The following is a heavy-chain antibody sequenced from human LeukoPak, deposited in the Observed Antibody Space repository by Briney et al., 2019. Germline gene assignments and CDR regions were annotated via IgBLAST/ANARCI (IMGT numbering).Heavy chain of an antibody. CDR1: GGSISSSGYC. D-gene: IGHD6-19*01. CDR2: IYTSGST. J-gene: IGHJ4*02. Sequence: SETLSLTCTVSGGSISSSGYCWGWIRQPPGKGLEWIGRIYTSGSTNYNPSLKSRVTISVDTSKNQFSLKLSSVAAADTALYYCARGNPSLYSSGWYPFDYWGQGTLVTVSS. CDR3: ARGNPSLYSSGWYPFDY. V-gene: IGHV4-39*01.